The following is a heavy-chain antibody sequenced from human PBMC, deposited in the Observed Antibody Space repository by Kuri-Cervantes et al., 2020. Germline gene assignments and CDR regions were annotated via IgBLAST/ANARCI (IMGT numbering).Heavy chain of an antibody. D-gene: IGHD5-12*01. CDR2: IKSDGSNK. J-gene: IGHJ6*03. CDR1: GFTFSRYG. CDR3: AREGSGYDSYYYYYMDV. Sequence: GGSLRLSCAASGFTFSRYGIHWVRQAPGKGLEWMAFIKSDGSNKYYADSVKGRFTISRDNSKNTLYLQMNSLRPEDTAVYYCAREGSGYDSYYYYYMDVWGKGTAVTVSS. V-gene: IGHV3-30*02.